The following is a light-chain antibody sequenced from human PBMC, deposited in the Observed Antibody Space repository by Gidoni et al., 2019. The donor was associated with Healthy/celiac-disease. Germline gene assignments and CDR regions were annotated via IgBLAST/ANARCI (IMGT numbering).Light chain of an antibody. CDR2: GNS. Sequence: SVLTQPPSVSGAPGQRVPIPCTGSSSNIGAGYDVHWYQQLPGTAPKLLIYGNSNRPSGVPDRFSGSKSGTSASLAITGLQAEDEADYYCQSYDSSLSGWVFGGGTKLTVL. CDR1: SSNIGAGYD. V-gene: IGLV1-40*01. J-gene: IGLJ3*02. CDR3: QSYDSSLSGWV.